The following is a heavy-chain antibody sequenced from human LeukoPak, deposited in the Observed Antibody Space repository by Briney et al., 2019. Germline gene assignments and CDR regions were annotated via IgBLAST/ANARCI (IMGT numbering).Heavy chain of an antibody. V-gene: IGHV4-34*01. CDR3: ARAGFGLAPHRGTPFDY. CDR1: GGSFSDYY. J-gene: IGHJ4*02. CDR2: INHSGSS. Sequence: SETLSLTCAVYGGSFSDYYWSWIRQPPGKGLEWIGEINHSGSSSYNPSLKSRVTISVDTSKNQFSLKLTSVTAADTAVYYCARAGFGLAPHRGTPFDYWGQGTLVTVSS. D-gene: IGHD3-10*01.